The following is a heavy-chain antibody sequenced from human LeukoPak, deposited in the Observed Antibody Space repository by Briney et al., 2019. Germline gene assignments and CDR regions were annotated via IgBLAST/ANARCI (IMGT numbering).Heavy chain of an antibody. V-gene: IGHV4-39*07. D-gene: IGHD2-2*01. CDR2: IYYSGST. CDR3: ARGGAVQKGLCSSTSCYAPMDV. Sequence: SETLSLTCTVSGGSISSSSYYWGWIRQPPGKGLEWIGSIYYSGSTYYNPSLKSRVTISVDTSKNQFSLKLSSVTAADTAVYYCARGGAVQKGLCSSTSCYAPMDVWGKGTTVTVSS. J-gene: IGHJ6*03. CDR1: GGSISSSSYY.